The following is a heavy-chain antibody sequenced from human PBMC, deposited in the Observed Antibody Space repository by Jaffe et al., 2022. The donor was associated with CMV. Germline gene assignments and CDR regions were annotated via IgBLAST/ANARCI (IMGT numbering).Heavy chain of an antibody. CDR2: ISGSGGST. Sequence: EVQLLESGGGLVQPGGSLRLSCAASGFTFSSYAMSWVRQAPGKGLEWVSAISGSGGSTYYADSVKGRFTISRDNSKNTLYLQMNSLRAEDTAVYYCAKYSYGRNYYYYGMDVWGQGTTVTVSS. J-gene: IGHJ6*02. V-gene: IGHV3-23*01. CDR1: GFTFSSYA. D-gene: IGHD5-18*01. CDR3: AKYSYGRNYYYYGMDV.